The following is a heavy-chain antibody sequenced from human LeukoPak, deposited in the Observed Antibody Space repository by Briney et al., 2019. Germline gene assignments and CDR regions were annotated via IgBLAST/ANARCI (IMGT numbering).Heavy chain of an antibody. D-gene: IGHD2-2*01. CDR2: IYYSGST. V-gene: IGHV4-59*01. CDR3: ARMYCSSSSCYPGDY. CDR1: GASISSYY. J-gene: IGHJ4*02. Sequence: SETLSLTCTVSGASISSYYWSWIRQPPGKGLEWIGYIYYSGSTNYNPSLKSRVTISVDTSKNQFSLKLRSVTAADTAVYYCARMYCSSSSCYPGDYWGQGTLVTVSS.